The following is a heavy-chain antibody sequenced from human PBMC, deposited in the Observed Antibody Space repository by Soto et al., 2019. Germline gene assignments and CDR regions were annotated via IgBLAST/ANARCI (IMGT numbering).Heavy chain of an antibody. CDR2: ISTYNGNT. CDR3: ARGPTDYYDXXXDYCLDY. CDR1: GYSFITYG. V-gene: IGHV1-18*01. J-gene: IGHJ4*02. D-gene: IGHD3-22*01. Sequence: QVQLVQSGAEVKKPGASVMVSCKGSGYSFITYGMSWVRQAPGQGLEWVGWISTYNGNTKYVERLQGRVTMTTDTTTSTAYMELRSLRSDDTAVYYCARGPTDYYDXXXDYCLDYWGQGTLVTVSP.